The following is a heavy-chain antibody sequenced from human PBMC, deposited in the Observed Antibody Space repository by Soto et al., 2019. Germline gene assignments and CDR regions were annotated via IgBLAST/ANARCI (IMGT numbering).Heavy chain of an antibody. V-gene: IGHV3-30-3*01. CDR1: GFTFSSYA. D-gene: IGHD6-13*01. CDR2: ISYDGSNK. CDR3: ARDGDSSSWSYYYYYYGMDV. Sequence: LRLSCAASGFTFSSYAMHWVRQAPGKGLEWVAVISYDGSNKYYADSVKGRFTISRDNSKNTLYLQMNSLRAGDTAVYYCARDGDSSSWSYYYYYYGMDVWGQGTTVTVSS. J-gene: IGHJ6*02.